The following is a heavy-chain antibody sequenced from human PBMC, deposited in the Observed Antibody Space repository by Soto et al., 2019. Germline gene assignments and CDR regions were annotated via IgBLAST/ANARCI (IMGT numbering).Heavy chain of an antibody. V-gene: IGHV3-23*01. D-gene: IGHD2-2*01. Sequence: EVQLLESGGGLVQPGGSLRLSCVASGFTFSYYTMSWVRQAPGKGLEWVSGISNSGDTIYYAASVKGRFTISRDNSKNTLYLQMNSLRAADAAVYYCAVPVPAPPHYDYYDMDVWGQGTTVTVSS. CDR3: AVPVPAPPHYDYYDMDV. J-gene: IGHJ6*02. CDR2: ISNSGDTI. CDR1: GFTFSYYT.